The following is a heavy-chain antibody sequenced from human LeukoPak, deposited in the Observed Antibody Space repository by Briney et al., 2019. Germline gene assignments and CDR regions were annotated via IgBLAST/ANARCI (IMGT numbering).Heavy chain of an antibody. J-gene: IGHJ3*01. Sequence: VASVKVSCKAFGYSFTGYHLHWVRQAPRQGIEWMGWVNPKTGGTNYARKFQGRVTMTRDTSINTVNMELSRLTSDDTAVYYCAREFSSKLEWLAYVTGDDAFDVWGQGTMITVS. D-gene: IGHD3-3*01. CDR1: GYSFTGYH. V-gene: IGHV1-2*02. CDR2: VNPKTGGT. CDR3: AREFSSKLEWLAYVTGDDAFDV.